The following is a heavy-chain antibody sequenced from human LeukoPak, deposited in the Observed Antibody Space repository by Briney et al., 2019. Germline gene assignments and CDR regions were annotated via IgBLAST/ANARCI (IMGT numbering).Heavy chain of an antibody. D-gene: IGHD3-22*01. CDR1: GGTFSSYA. CDR2: IIPIFGTA. Sequence: GASVKVSCKASGGTFSSYAISWVRQAPGQGLEWMGGIIPIFGTANYAQKFQGRVTITADESTSTAYMELSSLRSEDTALYYCASDGPQNETYYYDSSGYYSHDYWGQGTLVTVSS. V-gene: IGHV1-69*13. CDR3: ASDGPQNETYYYDSSGYYSHDY. J-gene: IGHJ4*02.